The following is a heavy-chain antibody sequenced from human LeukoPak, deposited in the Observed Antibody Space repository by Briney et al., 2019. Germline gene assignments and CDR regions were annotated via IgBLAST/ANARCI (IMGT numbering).Heavy chain of an antibody. D-gene: IGHD3-22*01. CDR2: INHSGST. CDR3: ARVGYYYDSSGYLLDY. CDR1: GGSFSGYY. J-gene: IGHJ4*02. V-gene: IGHV4-34*01. Sequence: SETLSLTCAVYGGSFSGYYWSWIRQPPGKGLEWIGEINHSGSTNYNPSLKSRVTISVDTSKNQFSLKLSSVTAADTAVYYCARVGYYYDSSGYLLDYWGQGTLVTVSS.